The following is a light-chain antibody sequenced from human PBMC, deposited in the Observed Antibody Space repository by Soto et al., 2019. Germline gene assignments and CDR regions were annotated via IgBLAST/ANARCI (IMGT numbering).Light chain of an antibody. Sequence: IQLTHSTSSLSASVVDRVTITCRASQAIRTALGWYQQKPGKVPKLLIYAASTLQSGVPSRFSGSGSGTDFTLTISSLQPEDFATYYCQQANSFPWTFGQGSKV. CDR2: AAS. V-gene: IGKV1-12*01. CDR1: QAIRTA. J-gene: IGKJ1*01. CDR3: QQANSFPWT.